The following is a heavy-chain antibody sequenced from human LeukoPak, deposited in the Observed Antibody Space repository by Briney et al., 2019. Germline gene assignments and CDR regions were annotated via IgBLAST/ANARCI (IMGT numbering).Heavy chain of an antibody. CDR3: ARDSSSSVPLYCTNGVCSAVPPSVFDY. Sequence: PGRSLRLSCAASGFTFSSYAMHWVRQAPGKGLEWVAVISYDGSNKYYADSVKGRFTISRDNSKNTLYLQMNSLRAEDTAVYYCARDSSSSVPLYCTNGVCSAVPPSVFDYWGQGTLVTVSS. D-gene: IGHD2-8*01. CDR2: ISYDGSNK. CDR1: GFTFSSYA. V-gene: IGHV3-30-3*01. J-gene: IGHJ4*02.